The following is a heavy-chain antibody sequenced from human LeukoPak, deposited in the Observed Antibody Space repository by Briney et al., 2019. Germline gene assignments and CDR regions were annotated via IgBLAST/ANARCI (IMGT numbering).Heavy chain of an antibody. CDR1: GGSISSGSYY. CDR3: ARGGGSYRGWNYFDY. J-gene: IGHJ4*02. Sequence: TLSLTCAVSGGSISSGSYYWSWIRQPAGKGLEWIGRIYTSGSTNYNPSLKSRVTISVDTSKNQFSLKLSSVTAADTAVYYCARGGGSYRGWNYFDYWGQGTLVTVSS. CDR2: IYTSGST. V-gene: IGHV4-61*02. D-gene: IGHD1-26*01.